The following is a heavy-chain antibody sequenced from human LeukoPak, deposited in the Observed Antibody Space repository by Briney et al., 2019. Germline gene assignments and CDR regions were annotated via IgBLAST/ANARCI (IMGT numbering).Heavy chain of an antibody. J-gene: IGHJ4*02. Sequence: PGGSLRLSCAASGFTFSSYWMHWVRQAPGKGLVWVSRINSDGSSTSYADSVKGRFTISRDNAKNTLYLQMNSLRAEDTAVYCCPRRYSWSYYDFDYWGQGTLVTVSS. D-gene: IGHD1-26*01. CDR2: INSDGSST. CDR1: GFTFSSYW. CDR3: PRRYSWSYYDFDY. V-gene: IGHV3-74*01.